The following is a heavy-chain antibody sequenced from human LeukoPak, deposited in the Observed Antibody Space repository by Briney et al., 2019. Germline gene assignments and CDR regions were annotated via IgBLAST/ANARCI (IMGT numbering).Heavy chain of an antibody. D-gene: IGHD3-3*01. CDR3: ASSDFWSGYYTRFDY. J-gene: IGHJ4*02. CDR1: GGSISSGSYY. CDR2: IYTSGST. V-gene: IGHV4-61*02. Sequence: SQTLSLTCTVSGGSISSGSYYWSWIRQPAGKGLEWIGRIYTSGSTNYNPSLKSRVTISVDTSKNQFSLKLSSVTAADTPVYYCASSDFWSGYYTRFDYWGQGTLVTVSS.